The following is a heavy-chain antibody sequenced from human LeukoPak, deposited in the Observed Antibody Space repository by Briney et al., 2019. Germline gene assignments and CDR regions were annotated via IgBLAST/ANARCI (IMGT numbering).Heavy chain of an antibody. J-gene: IGHJ4*02. V-gene: IGHV1-2*02. CDR1: GYTFTGYY. D-gene: IGHD2-21*01. CDR2: INPNSGGT. CDR3: AKDFLGIVAHFDY. Sequence: GASVKVSCKASGYTFTGYYMHWVRQAPGQGLEWMGWINPNSGGTNYAQKFQGRVTMTRDTSISTVYMELSTLRSDDTAVYYCAKDFLGIVAHFDYWGQGTLVTVSS.